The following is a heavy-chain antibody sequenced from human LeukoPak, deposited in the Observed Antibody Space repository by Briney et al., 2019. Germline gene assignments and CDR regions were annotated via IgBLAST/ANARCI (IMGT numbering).Heavy chain of an antibody. Sequence: GVLRLSSAASGFTFSSYWMSWVRQAPGKGLEWVANIKQDGSEKYYVDSVKGRFTISRDNAKNSLYLQMNSLRAEDTAVYYCARDRPVDTVDAGLDWGQGTLVTVSS. CDR2: IKQDGSEK. CDR3: ARDRPVDTVDAGLD. V-gene: IGHV3-7*01. D-gene: IGHD5-18*01. J-gene: IGHJ4*02. CDR1: GFTFSSYW.